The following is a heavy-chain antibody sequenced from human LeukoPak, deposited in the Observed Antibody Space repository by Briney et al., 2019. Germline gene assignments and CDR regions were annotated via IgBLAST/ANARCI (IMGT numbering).Heavy chain of an antibody. CDR3: ARDSSTMMLFDY. CDR2: IYYSGST. Sequence: PSETLSLTCTVSGGSISSYYWSWIRQPPGKGLEWIGYIYYSGSTDYNPSLKSRVTISVDTSKNQFSLKLSSVTAADTAVYYCARDSSTMMLFDYWGQGTLVTVSS. J-gene: IGHJ4*02. CDR1: GGSISSYY. D-gene: IGHD2-2*01. V-gene: IGHV4-59*01.